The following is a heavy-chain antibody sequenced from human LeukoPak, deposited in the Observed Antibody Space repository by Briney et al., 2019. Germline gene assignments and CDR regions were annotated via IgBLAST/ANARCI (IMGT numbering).Heavy chain of an antibody. CDR2: IKQDGGDM. J-gene: IGHJ6*02. D-gene: IGHD2-2*01. CDR3: ARDLSSTSSYAMDV. V-gene: IGHV3-7*03. Sequence: GGSLRLSCAVAGFTFSSYWMKWVRQAAGNWLEWVANIKQDGGDMYYVDSVKGRSTVSRDNAKNSLYLQMNSVRAEDTAVYYCARDLSSTSSYAMDVWGQETTVTVSS. CDR1: GFTFSSYW.